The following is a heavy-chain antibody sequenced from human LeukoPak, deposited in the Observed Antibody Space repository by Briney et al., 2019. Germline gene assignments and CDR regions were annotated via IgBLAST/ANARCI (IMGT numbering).Heavy chain of an antibody. CDR3: ARVGSTIVGATTFDY. CDR1: GYTFTSYG. D-gene: IGHD1-26*01. CDR2: ISAYNGNT. Sequence: GASVKVSCKASGYTFTSYGISWVRQAPGQGLEWMGWISAYNGNTNYAQKLQGRVTMTTDTSTSTAYMELRSLRSDDTAVYYCARVGSTIVGATTFDYWGQGTLVTVSS. J-gene: IGHJ4*02. V-gene: IGHV1-18*01.